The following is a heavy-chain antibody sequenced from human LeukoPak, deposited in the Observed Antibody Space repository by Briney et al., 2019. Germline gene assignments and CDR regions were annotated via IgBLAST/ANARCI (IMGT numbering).Heavy chain of an antibody. V-gene: IGHV3-7*03. CDR2: IKEDGTEI. CDR1: GFMFSSNW. CDR3: AKEGRSLQTY. D-gene: IGHD5-24*01. Sequence: GGSLRLSCAASGFMFSSNWMSWVRLAPGKGLEWVANIKEDGTEIYYVDSVKGRFTISRDNAKNSLYLQMNSLRVEDTAVYYCAKEGRSLQTYWGQGTLVTVSS. J-gene: IGHJ4*02.